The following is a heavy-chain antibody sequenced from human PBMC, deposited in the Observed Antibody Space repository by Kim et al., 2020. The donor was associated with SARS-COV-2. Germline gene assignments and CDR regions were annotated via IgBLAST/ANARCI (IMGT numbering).Heavy chain of an antibody. V-gene: IGHV4-31*03. CDR3: ARVPAAGPPQEEYGMDV. CDR1: GGSISSGGYY. D-gene: IGHD6-13*01. CDR2: IYYSGST. Sequence: SETLSLTCTVSGGSISSGGYYWSWIRQHPGKGLEWIGYIYYSGSTYYNPSLKSRVTISVDTSKNQFSLKLSSVTAADTAVYYCARVPAAGPPQEEYGMDVWGQGTTVTVSS. J-gene: IGHJ6*02.